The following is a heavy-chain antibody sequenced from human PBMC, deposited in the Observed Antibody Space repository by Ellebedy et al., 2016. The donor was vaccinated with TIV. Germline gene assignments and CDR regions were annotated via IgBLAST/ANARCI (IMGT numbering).Heavy chain of an antibody. Sequence: GGSLRLSCVVSGFSFSDRYMNWIRQTPGKGLEWLSYINGEGTSTVYADSVKGRVTISRDNAKNTLYLQMNSLRAEDTAVYYCVRGLADYWGHGTLVTVSS. J-gene: IGHJ4*01. CDR2: INGEGTST. CDR1: GFSFSDRY. CDR3: VRGLADY. V-gene: IGHV3-74*01.